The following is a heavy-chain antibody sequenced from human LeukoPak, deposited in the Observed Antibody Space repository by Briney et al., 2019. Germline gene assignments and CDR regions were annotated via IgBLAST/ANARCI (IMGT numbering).Heavy chain of an antibody. CDR3: AHYYDSSGYEAVNY. V-gene: IGHV3-30*03. CDR1: GFTFSSYA. D-gene: IGHD3-22*01. J-gene: IGHJ4*02. CDR2: ISYDGSNK. Sequence: PGGSLRLSCAASGFTFSSYAMHWVGKAQGKGLEGVAVISYDGSNKYYADSVKGRFTISRDNSKNTLYLQMNSLRAEDTAVYYCAHYYDSSGYEAVNYWGQGTLVTVSS.